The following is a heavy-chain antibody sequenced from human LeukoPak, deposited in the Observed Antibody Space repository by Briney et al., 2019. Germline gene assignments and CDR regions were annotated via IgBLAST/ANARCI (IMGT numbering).Heavy chain of an antibody. D-gene: IGHD3-9*01. CDR3: ARGWTRYSFTIFSPWYFDL. V-gene: IGHV4-34*01. J-gene: IGHJ2*01. CDR2: INHSGST. Sequence: KPSETLSLTCAVYGGSFSGYYWSWIRQPPGKGLEWIGEINHSGSTNYNPSLKSRVTISVDTSKNQFSLKLSSVTAADTAVYYCARGWTRYSFTIFSPWYFDLWGRGTLVTVSS. CDR1: GGSFSGYY.